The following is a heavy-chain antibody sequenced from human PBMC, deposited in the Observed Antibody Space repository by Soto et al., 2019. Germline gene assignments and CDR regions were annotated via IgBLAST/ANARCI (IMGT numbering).Heavy chain of an antibody. CDR3: AYSRATTAENLAH. J-gene: IGHJ4*02. CDR1: GMSLSTYGVG. Sequence: QITLWESGPTLVKPTETLTLTCGLSGMSLSTYGVGVAWVRQRPGKALEWLALIYWDDDQRYSPSLRTRLTIAKDTSKHQVFLTMTNMDPVDTATYFCAYSRATTAENLAHWGRGTLVIVSS. CDR2: IYWDDDQ. D-gene: IGHD5-12*01. V-gene: IGHV2-5*02.